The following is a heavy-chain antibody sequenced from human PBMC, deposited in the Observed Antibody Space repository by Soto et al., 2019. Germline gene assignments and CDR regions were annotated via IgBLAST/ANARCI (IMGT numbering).Heavy chain of an antibody. CDR2: IYHIGST. CDR1: GVSISSNNW. V-gene: IGHV4-4*02. J-gene: IGHJ5*02. D-gene: IGHD3-3*01. CDR3: ATLKTYPIFGPYNWFDP. Sequence: QVQLQESGPGLVKPSATLSLTCAVSGVSISSNNWWSWVRQPPGKGLEWIGEIYHIGSTNYNPSLKSRVTISVDKSKNQFSLKLSSMTAADTAVYYCATLKTYPIFGPYNWFDPWGQGTLVTVSS.